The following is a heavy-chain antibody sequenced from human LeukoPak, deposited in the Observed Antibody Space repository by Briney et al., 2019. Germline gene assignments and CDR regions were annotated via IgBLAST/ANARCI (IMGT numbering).Heavy chain of an antibody. D-gene: IGHD2-2*01. J-gene: IGHJ4*02. Sequence: PGGSLRLSCAASGFTFSSYGMHWVRQAPGKGLEWVAVISYDGSNKYYADSVKGRFTISRDNSKNTLYLQMNSLRAEDTAVYYCAKDCGSRGLRYYFDYWGQGTLVTVSS. CDR1: GFTFSSYG. CDR2: ISYDGSNK. CDR3: AKDCGSRGLRYYFDY. V-gene: IGHV3-30*18.